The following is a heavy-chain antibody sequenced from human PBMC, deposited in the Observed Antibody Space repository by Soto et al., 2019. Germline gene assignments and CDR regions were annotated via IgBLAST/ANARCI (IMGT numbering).Heavy chain of an antibody. J-gene: IGHJ4*02. CDR1: GFTVSSKY. V-gene: IGHV3-66*01. CDR3: ARDPWDY. Sequence: PGGSLRLSCAASGFTVSSKYMTWVRQAPGKGLEWVSVVYSGGGTYYAGSVKGRFTISRDNSKNTVYLQMNSLRAEDTAVYYCARDPWDYWGQGTLVTVSS. CDR2: VYSGGGT.